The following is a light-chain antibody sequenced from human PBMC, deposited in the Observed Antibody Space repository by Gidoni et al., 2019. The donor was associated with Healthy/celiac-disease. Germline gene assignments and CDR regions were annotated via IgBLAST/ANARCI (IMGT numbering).Light chain of an antibody. Sequence: AIWMTQSPSLLSASTGDRVTISCRTSQGISSYLAWYQQKPGKAPELLIYAASTLQSGVPSRFSGSGSGTDFTLTISCLQSEDFATYYCQQYYSFPITFGPGAKVDIK. CDR3: QQYYSFPIT. CDR2: AAS. J-gene: IGKJ3*01. CDR1: QGISSY. V-gene: IGKV1D-8*02.